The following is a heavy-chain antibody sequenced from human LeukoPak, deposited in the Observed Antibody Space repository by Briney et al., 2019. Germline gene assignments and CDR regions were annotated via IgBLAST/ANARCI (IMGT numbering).Heavy chain of an antibody. CDR2: ISSSSSTI. D-gene: IGHD4/OR15-4a*01. CDR1: GFTFSSYS. CDR3: ARHSTTMGGDY. J-gene: IGHJ4*02. Sequence: GGSLSLSCAASGFTFSSYSMNWVRQAPGKGLEWVSYISSSSSTIYYADSVKGRFTISRDNAKNSLYLQMNSLRAEDTAVYYCARHSTTMGGDYWGQGTLVTVSS. V-gene: IGHV3-48*04.